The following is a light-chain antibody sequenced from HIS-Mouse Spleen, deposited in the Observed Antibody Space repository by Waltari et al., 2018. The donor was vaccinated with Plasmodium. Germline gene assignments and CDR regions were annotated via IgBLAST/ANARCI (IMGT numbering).Light chain of an antibody. CDR2: AAS. CDR1: QGIRND. Sequence: AIQMTQSPSSLSASVGDRVTITCRASQGIRNDLGWYQQKPGKAPKLLISAASSLQRGVPARFSGSGSGTDFTLTISSLQPEDFATYYCLQDYNYPYTFGQGTKLEIK. CDR3: LQDYNYPYT. V-gene: IGKV1-6*01. J-gene: IGKJ2*01.